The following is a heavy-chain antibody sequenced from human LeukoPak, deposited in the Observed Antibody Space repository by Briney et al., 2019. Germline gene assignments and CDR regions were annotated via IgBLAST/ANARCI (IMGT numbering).Heavy chain of an antibody. J-gene: IGHJ4*02. Sequence: PGGSLRLSCAASGFTFSSYALHWVRQAPGKGLEWVAVIWYDGSNKYYADSVKGRFTISRDNSKNTLFLQMNSLRAEDTAVYYCAKDLYYGGNSYYFDYWGQGTLVAVSS. CDR1: GFTFSSYA. D-gene: IGHD4-23*01. CDR3: AKDLYYGGNSYYFDY. V-gene: IGHV3-30*02. CDR2: IWYDGSNK.